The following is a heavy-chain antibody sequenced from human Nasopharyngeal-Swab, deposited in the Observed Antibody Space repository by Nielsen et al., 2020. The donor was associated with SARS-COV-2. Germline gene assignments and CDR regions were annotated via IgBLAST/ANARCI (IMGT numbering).Heavy chain of an antibody. Sequence: GESLKISCVASGYSFRTYGMSWVRQAPGKGLEWVAAIVGSGDISGSGGSTYYADSVKGRFTISRDNSKNSLYLQMNSLRAEDTAVYYCARRAGYCSGGTDCYYFDPWGQGTLVTVSS. CDR2: IVGSGDISGSGGST. CDR3: ARRAGYCSGGTDCYYFDP. D-gene: IGHD2-15*01. V-gene: IGHV3-23*01. J-gene: IGHJ4*02. CDR1: GYSFRTYG.